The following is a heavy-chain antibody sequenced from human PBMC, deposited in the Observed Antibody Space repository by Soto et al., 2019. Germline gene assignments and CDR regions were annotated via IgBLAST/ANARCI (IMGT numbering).Heavy chain of an antibody. J-gene: IGHJ5*02. CDR2: INAGNGNT. V-gene: IGHV1-3*01. CDR3: ARDFGGFDP. D-gene: IGHD3-3*01. Sequence: GTSVEVRWEACGEGLGSCARRWVRQAPGQRLEWMGWINAGNGNTKYSQKFQGRVTITRDTSASTAYMELSSLRSEDTAVYYCARDFGGFDPWGQGTLVTVSS. CDR1: GEGLGSCA.